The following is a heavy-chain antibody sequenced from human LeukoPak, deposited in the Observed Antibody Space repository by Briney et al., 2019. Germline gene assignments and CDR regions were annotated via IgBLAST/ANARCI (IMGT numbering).Heavy chain of an antibody. CDR1: GYSISSGYY. D-gene: IGHD2-8*01. CDR2: IYHSGST. J-gene: IGHJ4*02. CDR3: ASGYCTNGVCPNYFDY. V-gene: IGHV4-38-2*01. Sequence: PSETLSLTCAVSGYSISSGYYWGWIRQPPGQGLEWIGSIYHSGSTYYNPSLKSRVTISVDTSKNQFSLKLSSVTAADTAVYYCASGYCTNGVCPNYFDYWGQGTLVTVSS.